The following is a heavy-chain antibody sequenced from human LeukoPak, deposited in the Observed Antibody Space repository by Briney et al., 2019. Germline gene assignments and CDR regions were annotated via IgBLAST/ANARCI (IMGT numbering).Heavy chain of an antibody. CDR2: IKSKTDGGTT. CDR1: GFTFSNYG. Sequence: SGGSLRLSCAASGFTFSNYGMHWVRQAPGKGLEWVGRIKSKTDGGTTDYAAPVKGRFTISRDDSKNTLYLQMNSLKTEDTAVYYCTTVRGITIFGVVIIPFFDYWGQGTLVTVSS. CDR3: TTVRGITIFGVVIIPFFDY. D-gene: IGHD3-3*01. V-gene: IGHV3-15*01. J-gene: IGHJ4*02.